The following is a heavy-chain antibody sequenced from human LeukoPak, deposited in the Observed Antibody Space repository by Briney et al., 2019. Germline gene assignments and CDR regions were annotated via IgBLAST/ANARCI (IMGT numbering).Heavy chain of an antibody. CDR1: GYDFKTYA. CDR2: ISGY. V-gene: IGHV1-18*01. J-gene: IGHJ4*02. Sequence: ASVKVSCKSFGYDFKTYAVSWVRPAPGQGLEWMGWISGYAPNFQDRVTMTTDTSTSTAYIELRSLSLDDTAVYYCARGGGQTSSWRSFDLWGQGTLVIVSS. CDR3: ARGGGQTSSWRSFDL. D-gene: IGHD6-13*01.